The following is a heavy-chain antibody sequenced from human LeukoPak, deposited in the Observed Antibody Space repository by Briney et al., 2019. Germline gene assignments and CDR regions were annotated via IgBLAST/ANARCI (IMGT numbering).Heavy chain of an antibody. J-gene: IGHJ4*02. V-gene: IGHV1-46*01. CDR3: ARARYGGSPVFDY. Sequence: ASVRVSCKASGYTFTSYYMHWVRQAPGQGLEWMGIINPGGGSTSYAQKFQGRVTMTRDTSTSTVYMELSSLRSEDTAAYYCARARYGGSPVFDYWGQGTLVTVSS. D-gene: IGHD3-10*01. CDR2: INPGGGST. CDR1: GYTFTSYY.